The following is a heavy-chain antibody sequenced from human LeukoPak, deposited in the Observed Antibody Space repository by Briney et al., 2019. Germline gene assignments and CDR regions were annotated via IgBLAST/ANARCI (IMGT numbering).Heavy chain of an antibody. D-gene: IGHD1-1*01. CDR1: GFIFGTYG. CDR3: AKDTTTGYMDV. Sequence: GRSLRLSCEGSGFIFGTYGMHWVRQAPGKGLEWVAVIWYDGSKRYYADSVKGRFTISRDNSQNTLYLQMSSLRAEDTAVYYCAKDTTTGYMDVWGKGTTVTVSS. V-gene: IGHV3-33*06. J-gene: IGHJ6*03. CDR2: IWYDGSKR.